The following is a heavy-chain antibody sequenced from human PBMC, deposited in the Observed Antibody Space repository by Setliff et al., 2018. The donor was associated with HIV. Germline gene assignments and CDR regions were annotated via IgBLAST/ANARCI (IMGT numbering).Heavy chain of an antibody. V-gene: IGHV4-38-2*02. Sequence: SETLSLTCTVSGDSISNYYWGWIRQPPGKGLEWIGSIYRSGSTYDNPPLKSRVTISYDTSKNQFSLILTSETAADTAVYYCATQGLTVPIPGGYFQHWGPGILVTVSS. D-gene: IGHD2-21*02. CDR3: ATQGLTVPIPGGYFQH. J-gene: IGHJ1*01. CDR2: IYRSGST. CDR1: GDSISNYY.